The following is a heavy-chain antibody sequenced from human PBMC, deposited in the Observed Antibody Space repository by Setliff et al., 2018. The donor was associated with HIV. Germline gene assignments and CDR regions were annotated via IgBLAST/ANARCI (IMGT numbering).Heavy chain of an antibody. J-gene: IGHJ3*02. CDR2: IYPRDSDT. CDR3: AISIGVAGSRAYDI. Sequence: PGESLKISCKGSGYSFDIYWIGWVRQMPGKGLEWMGIIYPRDSDTRYRPSFQGQVTISADMSINTAYLQWSSLKASDTAMYYCAISIGVAGSRAYDIWGQGTMVTVSS. CDR1: GYSFDIYW. V-gene: IGHV5-51*01. D-gene: IGHD6-19*01.